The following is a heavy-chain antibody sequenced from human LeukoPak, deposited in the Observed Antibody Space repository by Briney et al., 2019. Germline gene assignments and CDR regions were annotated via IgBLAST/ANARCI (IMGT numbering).Heavy chain of an antibody. V-gene: IGHV3-30*18. J-gene: IGHJ6*02. Sequence: PGGSLRLSCAASGFTFSSYAMSWVRQAPGKGLEWVAVISYDGSNKYYADSVKGRFTISRDNSKNTLYLQMNSLRAEDTAVYYCAKVISEGTAYYYYYGMDVWGQGTTVTVSS. D-gene: IGHD2-21*02. CDR3: AKVISEGTAYYYYYGMDV. CDR1: GFTFSSYA. CDR2: ISYDGSNK.